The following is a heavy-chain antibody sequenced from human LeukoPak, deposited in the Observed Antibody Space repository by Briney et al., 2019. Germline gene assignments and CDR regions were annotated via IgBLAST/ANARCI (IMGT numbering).Heavy chain of an antibody. CDR3: ARHVTGYIDY. CDR2: IYSSGTT. Sequence: NPSETLSLTCTVSGGSIISYYWSWIRQPAGKGLEWVGRIYSSGTTNYNPSLKSRVTISVDTSKNQFSLKLSSVTAADTAVYYCARHVTGYIDYWGQGTLVTVSS. V-gene: IGHV4-4*07. D-gene: IGHD6-13*01. CDR1: GGSIISYY. J-gene: IGHJ4*02.